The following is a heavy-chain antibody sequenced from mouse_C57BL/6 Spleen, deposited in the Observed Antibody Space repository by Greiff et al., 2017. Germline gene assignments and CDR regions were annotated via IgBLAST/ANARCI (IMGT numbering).Heavy chain of an antibody. CDR2: ISSGSSTI. CDR3: ARSTYGNYAWFAY. CDR1: GFTFSDYG. Sequence: EVQGVESGGGLVKPGGSLKLSCAASGFTFSDYGMHWVRQAPEKGLEWVAYISSGSSTIYYADTVKGRFTISRDNAKNTLFLQMTSLRSEDTAMYYCARSTYGNYAWFAYWGQGTLVTVSA. V-gene: IGHV5-17*01. J-gene: IGHJ3*01. D-gene: IGHD2-1*01.